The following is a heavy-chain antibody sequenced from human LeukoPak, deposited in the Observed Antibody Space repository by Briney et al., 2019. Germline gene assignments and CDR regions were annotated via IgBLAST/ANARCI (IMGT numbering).Heavy chain of an antibody. J-gene: IGHJ5*02. Sequence: SGPTLVNPTQTLTLTCTFSGFSLSTSGVGVGWIRQPPGKAPEWLAIIYWDDERRYSPSLKNRVTITKDTSKNQVALTMTNMDPADTGTYYCAHKEYFRWFDPRGQGTLVTVSS. V-gene: IGHV2-5*02. CDR2: IYWDDER. CDR1: GFSLSTSGVG. CDR3: AHKEYFRWFDP. D-gene: IGHD2/OR15-2a*01.